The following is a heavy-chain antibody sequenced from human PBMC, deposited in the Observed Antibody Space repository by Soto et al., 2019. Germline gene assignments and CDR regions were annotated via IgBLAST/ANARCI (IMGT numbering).Heavy chain of an antibody. CDR1: GFTFSSYS. D-gene: IGHD3-16*01. J-gene: IGHJ4*02. Sequence: VQLVESGGGVVQPGRSLRLSCAASGFTFSSYSMNWVRQAPGKGLEWVSYISSSSSTIYYADSVKGRFTISRDNAKNSLYPQMNSLRDEDTAVYYCAWGKSGYWGQGTLVTVSS. V-gene: IGHV3-48*02. CDR3: AWGKSGY. CDR2: ISSSSSTI.